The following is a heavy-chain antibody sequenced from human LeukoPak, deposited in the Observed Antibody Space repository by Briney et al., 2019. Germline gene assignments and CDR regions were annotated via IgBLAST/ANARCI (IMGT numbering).Heavy chain of an antibody. D-gene: IGHD3-10*01. CDR2: INHSGST. J-gene: IGHJ4*02. V-gene: IGHV4-34*01. CDR1: GGSFSGYY. Sequence: SGTLSLTCAVYGGSFSGYYWSWIRQPPGKGLEWIGEINHSGSTNYNPSLKSRVTISVDTSKNQFSLKLSSVTAADTAVYYCARGLSLYYYGSGSYHYWGQGTLVTVSS. CDR3: ARGLSLYYYGSGSYHY.